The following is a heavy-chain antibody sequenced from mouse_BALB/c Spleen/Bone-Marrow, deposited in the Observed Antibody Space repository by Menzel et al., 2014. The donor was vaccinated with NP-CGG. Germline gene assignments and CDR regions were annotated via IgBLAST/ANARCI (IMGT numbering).Heavy chain of an antibody. CDR3: GGYDYGVYFDY. J-gene: IGHJ2*01. CDR2: IDPANGNT. D-gene: IGHD2-4*01. V-gene: IGHV14-3*02. CDR1: GFNIKDTY. Sequence: VQLKESGAELVKPGASVKLSCTASGFNIKDTYMHWVKQRPEQGLEWIGRIDPANGNTKYDPKFQGKATITADTSSNTAYLQLSSLTSEDTAVYYCGGYDYGVYFDYWGQGTALTVSS.